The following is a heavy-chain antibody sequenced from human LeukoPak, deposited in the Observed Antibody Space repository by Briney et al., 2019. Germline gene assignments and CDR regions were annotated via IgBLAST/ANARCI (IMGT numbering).Heavy chain of an antibody. J-gene: IGHJ3*02. CDR2: IYYSGSA. CDR1: GGSIGSYS. V-gene: IGHV4-59*01. CDR3: ARGTKRGYSYGYESDAFDI. Sequence: PSETLSLTCTVSGGSIGSYSWSWIRQPPGKELEYIGYIYYSGSANYNPSLKSRVTISVDTSKNQFSLKLRSVTAADTAVYYCARGTKRGYSYGYESDAFDIWGQGTMVTVSS. D-gene: IGHD5-18*01.